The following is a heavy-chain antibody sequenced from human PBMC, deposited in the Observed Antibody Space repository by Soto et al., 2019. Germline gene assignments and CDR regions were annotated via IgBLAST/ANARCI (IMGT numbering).Heavy chain of an antibody. CDR3: ARSVGYCSSTRCSPFDY. CDR2: IKQDGSEK. D-gene: IGHD2-2*01. V-gene: IGHV3-7*01. Sequence: GSPRLSSAAPGFTFSSYWMSWVRQAPGKGLEWVANIKQDGSEKYYVDSVKGRFTISRDNAKKSLYLQMNSLRAEDTAVYYCARSVGYCSSTRCSPFDYWGQGALVTVSS. J-gene: IGHJ4*02. CDR1: GFTFSSYW.